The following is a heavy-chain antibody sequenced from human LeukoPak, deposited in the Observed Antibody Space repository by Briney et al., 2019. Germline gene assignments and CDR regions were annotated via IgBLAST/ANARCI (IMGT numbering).Heavy chain of an antibody. CDR1: GYTFIGYY. V-gene: IGHV1-2*02. Sequence: ASVKVSCKASGYTFIGYYMHWVRQAPGQGLEWMGWINPNSGGTNYAQKFQGRVTMTRDTSISTAYMELSRLRSDDTAVYYCARDGDIVATLYYFDYWGQGTLVTDSS. J-gene: IGHJ4*02. D-gene: IGHD5-12*01. CDR2: INPNSGGT. CDR3: ARDGDIVATLYYFDY.